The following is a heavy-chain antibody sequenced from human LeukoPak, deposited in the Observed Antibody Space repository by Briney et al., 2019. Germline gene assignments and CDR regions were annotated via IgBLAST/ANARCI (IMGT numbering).Heavy chain of an antibody. CDR2: IIGYNGDT. CDR3: ARLGSPFDIIPNTMDV. V-gene: IGHV1-18*01. CDR1: GYMFTAYG. J-gene: IGHJ6*02. Sequence: EASVKVSCKASGYMFTAYGFSWVRQAPGQGLEWMGWIIGYNGDTNYAQRLQGRVTMTTDTSRSTAYMELRSLRSDDTAVYYCARLGSPFDIIPNTMDVWGQGTTVTVSS. D-gene: IGHD3-9*01.